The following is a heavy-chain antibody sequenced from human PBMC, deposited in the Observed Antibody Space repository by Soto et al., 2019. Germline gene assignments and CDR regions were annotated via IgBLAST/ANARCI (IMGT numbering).Heavy chain of an antibody. CDR3: AKDAVVVPPFGVTLGVWGWFYP. CDR1: GFTFSSYA. J-gene: IGHJ5*02. D-gene: IGHD2-15*01. V-gene: IGHV3-23*01. Sequence: EVQLLESGGGLVQPGGSLRLSCAASGFTFSSYAMSWVRQAPGKGLEWISAISGSGGSTYYADSVKGRFTIYRDNSKNTLYLQMNSLRAEDTAVYYCAKDAVVVPPFGVTLGVWGWFYPWGQGTLVTVSS. CDR2: ISGSGGST.